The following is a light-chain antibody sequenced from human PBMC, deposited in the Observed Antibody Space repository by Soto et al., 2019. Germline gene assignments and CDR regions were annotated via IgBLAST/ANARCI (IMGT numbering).Light chain of an antibody. V-gene: IGKV3-15*01. CDR1: QSVTSN. J-gene: IGKJ1*01. CDR3: QQYGSSRTWT. CDR2: GAS. Sequence: EIVMTQSPAPLSVSSGERVTLSLRASQSVTSNLAWYQQKPGQAPILLIFGASTRATGLPARFSGSGSGTDFTLTISRLEPEDFAVYYCQQYGSSRTWTFGQGTKVDIK.